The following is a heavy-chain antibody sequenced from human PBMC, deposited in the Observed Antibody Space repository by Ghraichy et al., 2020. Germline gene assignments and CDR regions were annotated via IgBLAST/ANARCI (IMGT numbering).Heavy chain of an antibody. Sequence: GGSLRLSCAASGFTVSSNYMSWVRQAPGKGLEWVSVIYSGGSTYYADSVKGRFTISRDNSKNTLYLQMNSVRAEDTAVYYCASLSYYDFWSGTPYDGMDVWGQGTTVTVSS. CDR1: GFTVSSNY. V-gene: IGHV3-53*01. J-gene: IGHJ6*02. CDR3: ASLSYYDFWSGTPYDGMDV. D-gene: IGHD3-3*01. CDR2: IYSGGST.